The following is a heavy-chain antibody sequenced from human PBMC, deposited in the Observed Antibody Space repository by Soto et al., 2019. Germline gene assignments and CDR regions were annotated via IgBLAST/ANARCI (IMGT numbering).Heavy chain of an antibody. D-gene: IGHD2-2*01. Sequence: GGSLRLSCEASGFTLSDHDMHWIRRAPGKGLEWVAAISFDGTFKRYADSVKGRFTISRDNSKNTLYLQMNSLSAVDTALYYCVKDWRRGRYCSNIDCFAQASAAYCFDYWGQGTLVTVSS. CDR1: GFTLSDHD. J-gene: IGHJ4*02. CDR3: VKDWRRGRYCSNIDCFAQASAAYCFDY. CDR2: ISFDGTFK. V-gene: IGHV3-30*18.